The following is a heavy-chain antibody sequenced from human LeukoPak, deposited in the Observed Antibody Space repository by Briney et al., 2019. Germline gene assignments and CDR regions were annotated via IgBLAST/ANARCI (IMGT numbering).Heavy chain of an antibody. CDR3: ASGEPRYSSRIVVGDN. Sequence: SETLSLTCTVSGGSLSSRSYYWGWIRQPPGKGLEWIGSIYNSESTYYNPSLKSRVTISVDTSKNQLCLKVSSVTAANTAVYYCASGEPRYSSRIVVGDNWGQGTLVTVSS. CDR1: GGSLSSRSYY. CDR2: IYNSEST. V-gene: IGHV4-39*07. J-gene: IGHJ4*02. D-gene: IGHD3-22*01.